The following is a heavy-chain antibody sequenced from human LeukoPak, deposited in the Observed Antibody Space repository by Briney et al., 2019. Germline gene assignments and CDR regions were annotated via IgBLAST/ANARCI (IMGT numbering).Heavy chain of an antibody. J-gene: IGHJ5*02. Sequence: EASVKVSCKASGYTFTSYYMHWVRQAPGQGLEWMGIINPNGGSTTYAQKFQGRVTMTRETSTSTVYMELSRLRSEDTAVYYCAILRYNWNNLDPWGQGTLVTVSS. D-gene: IGHD1-1*01. CDR1: GYTFTSYY. CDR2: INPNGGST. CDR3: AILRYNWNNLDP. V-gene: IGHV1-46*01.